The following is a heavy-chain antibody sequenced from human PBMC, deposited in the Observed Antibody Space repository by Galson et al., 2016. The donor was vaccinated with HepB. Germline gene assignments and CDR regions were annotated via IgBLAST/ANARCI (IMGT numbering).Heavy chain of an antibody. V-gene: IGHV3-30*04. CDR2: VSYDGSDE. J-gene: IGHJ4*02. Sequence: SLRLSCAASGFTFSGFAMHWVRQAPGRGLEWVAGVSYDGSDEYNADSVKGRFTISRDNSKNTLYLQMNSLRNEDTAVYYCASALGQWLVGWYWGQGTLVTVSS. CDR1: GFTFSGFA. D-gene: IGHD6-19*01. CDR3: ASALGQWLVGWY.